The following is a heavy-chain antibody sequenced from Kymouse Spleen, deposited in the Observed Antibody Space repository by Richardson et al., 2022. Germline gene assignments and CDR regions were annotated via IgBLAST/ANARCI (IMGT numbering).Heavy chain of an antibody. D-gene: IGHD3-9*01. CDR1: GFTFSSYW. CDR3: ARDRYFDWLYFDY. V-gene: IGHV3-7*01. CDR2: IKQDGSEK. Sequence: EVQLVESGGGLVQPGGSLRLSCAASGFTFSSYWMSWVRQAPGKGLEWVANIKQDGSEKYYVDSVKGRFTISRDNAKNSLYLQMNSLRAEDTAVYYCARDRYFDWLYFDYWGQGTLVTVSS. J-gene: IGHJ4*02.